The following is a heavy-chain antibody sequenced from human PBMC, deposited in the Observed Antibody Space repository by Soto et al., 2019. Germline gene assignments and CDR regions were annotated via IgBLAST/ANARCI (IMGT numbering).Heavy chain of an antibody. D-gene: IGHD3-9*01. J-gene: IGHJ6*03. CDR1: GYSFTSYW. V-gene: IGHV5-51*01. Sequence: GESLKISCKGSGYSFTSYWIGWVRQMPGKGLEWMGIIYPGDSDTRYSPSFQGQVTISADKSISTAYLQWSSLKASDTAMYYWARLDLDILTGYQHYYYYYMDVWGKGTTVTVSS. CDR2: IYPGDSDT. CDR3: ARLDLDILTGYQHYYYYYMDV.